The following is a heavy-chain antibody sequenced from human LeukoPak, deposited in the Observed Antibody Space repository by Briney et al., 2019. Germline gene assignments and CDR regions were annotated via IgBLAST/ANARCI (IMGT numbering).Heavy chain of an antibody. CDR1: GFAFDEHG. CDR3: ARAPITSPFYFDY. V-gene: IGHV3-20*04. Sequence: GVSLRLSCTASGFAFDEHGMSWVRQVPGKGLECVSGINWSGGSTGYADPLRGRFTISRDNAKNSLYLQMDSLRAEDTALYYCARAPITSPFYFDYWGQGTLVTVSS. D-gene: IGHD2-2*01. CDR2: INWSGGST. J-gene: IGHJ4*02.